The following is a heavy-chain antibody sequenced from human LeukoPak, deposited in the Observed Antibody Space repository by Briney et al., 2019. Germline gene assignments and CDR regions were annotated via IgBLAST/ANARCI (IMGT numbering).Heavy chain of an antibody. CDR1: GGSISTYY. CDR2: IYYSGST. Sequence: SETLSLTCTVSGGSISTYYWSWIRQPPGKGLEWIGSIYYSGSTNYNPSLKSRVTISVDTSKNQFSLKLSSVTAADTAVYYCARGVVTAEDAFDIWGQGTMVTVSS. D-gene: IGHD2-21*02. J-gene: IGHJ3*02. V-gene: IGHV4-59*08. CDR3: ARGVVTAEDAFDI.